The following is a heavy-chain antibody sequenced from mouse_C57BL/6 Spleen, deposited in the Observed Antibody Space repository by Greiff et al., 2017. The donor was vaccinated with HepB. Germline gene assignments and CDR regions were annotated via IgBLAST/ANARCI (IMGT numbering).Heavy chain of an antibody. CDR2: IYPSDSET. J-gene: IGHJ1*03. D-gene: IGHD1-1*01. Sequence: QVHVKQPGAELVRPGSSVKLSCKASGYTFTSYWMDWVKQRPGQGLEWIGNIYPSDSETHYNQKFKDKATLTVDKSSSTAYMQLSSLTSEDSAVYYCARRSDYYGSSYLWYFDVWGTGTTVTVSS. CDR3: ARRSDYYGSSYLWYFDV. V-gene: IGHV1-61*01. CDR1: GYTFTSYW.